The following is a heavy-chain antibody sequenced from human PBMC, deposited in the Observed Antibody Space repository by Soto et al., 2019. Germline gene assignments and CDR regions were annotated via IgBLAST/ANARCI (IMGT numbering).Heavy chain of an antibody. CDR1: GFAFSRYW. Sequence: GSLRLSCAASGFAFSRYWMHWVRQAPGQGLVWVSRIKNDGSGANYADSVKGRFTMSRDNAKNYLYLQMNSLRAEDTAMYYCAREGYNNGWYFFDSWGQGTLVTVSS. J-gene: IGHJ4*02. D-gene: IGHD6-19*01. CDR3: AREGYNNGWYFFDS. V-gene: IGHV3-74*01. CDR2: IKNDGSGA.